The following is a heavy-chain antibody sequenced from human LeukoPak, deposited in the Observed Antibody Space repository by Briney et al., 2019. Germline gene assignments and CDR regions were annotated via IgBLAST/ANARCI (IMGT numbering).Heavy chain of an antibody. CDR2: INPSGGST. Sequence: ASVKVSCKASGYTFTSYYMHWVRQAPGQGLEWMGIINPSGGSTSYAQKFQGRVTMTRDMSTSTVYMELSSLRSEDTAVYYCARYQLPYYYYMDVWGKGTTVTISS. V-gene: IGHV1-46*01. J-gene: IGHJ6*03. CDR1: GYTFTSYY. D-gene: IGHD2-2*01. CDR3: ARYQLPYYYYMDV.